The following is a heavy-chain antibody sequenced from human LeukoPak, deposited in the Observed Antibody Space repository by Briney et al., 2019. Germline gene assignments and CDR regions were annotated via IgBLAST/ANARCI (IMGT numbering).Heavy chain of an antibody. CDR2: IYSGGST. CDR1: GFTVSSNY. J-gene: IGHJ3*02. V-gene: IGHV3-53*05. Sequence: PGGSLRLSCAASGFTVSSNYMSWVRQAPRKGLEWVSVIYSGGSTYYADSVKGRFTISRDNSKNTLYLQMNSLRAEDTAVYYCARENSSSWYPQDAFDIWGQGTMVTVSS. CDR3: ARENSSSWYPQDAFDI. D-gene: IGHD6-13*01.